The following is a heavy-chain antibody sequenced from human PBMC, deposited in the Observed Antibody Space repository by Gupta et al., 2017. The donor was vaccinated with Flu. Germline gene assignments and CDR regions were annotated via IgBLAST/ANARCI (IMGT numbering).Heavy chain of an antibody. J-gene: IGHJ4*01. Sequence: MTWVRQTPGKGLEWVASINPDGSETYYVDSVEGRFTISRDNAHNSLYLHMNSLRAEDTSLFYCARDLNWDSYWGHGTLVTVSS. V-gene: IGHV3-7*01. D-gene: IGHD1-7*01. CDR2: INPDGSET. CDR3: ARDLNWDSY.